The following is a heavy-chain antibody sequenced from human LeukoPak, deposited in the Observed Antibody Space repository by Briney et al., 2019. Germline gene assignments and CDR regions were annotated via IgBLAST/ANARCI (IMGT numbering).Heavy chain of an antibody. CDR2: ISWDGGST. J-gene: IGHJ4*02. D-gene: IGHD6-13*01. CDR1: GFTFDDYA. CDR3: AAADKFWSPVDY. Sequence: GGSLRLSCAASGFTFDDYAMHWVSQAPGKSLEWVSLISWDGGSTYYADSVKGRFTISRDNSKNSLYLQMNSLRAEDTALYYCAAADKFWSPVDYWGQGTLVTVSS. V-gene: IGHV3-43D*04.